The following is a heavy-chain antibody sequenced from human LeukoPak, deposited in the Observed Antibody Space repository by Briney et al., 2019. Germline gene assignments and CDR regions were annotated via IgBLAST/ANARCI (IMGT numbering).Heavy chain of an antibody. CDR3: ARDRYNGSYYFDY. D-gene: IGHD1-26*01. CDR1: GFTFSSYS. Sequence: PGGSLRLSCAASGFTFSSYSMNWVRQAPGKGLEWVSYISSSSSTIYYADSVKGRFTISRDNAKNSLYLQMSSLRAEDTAVYYCARDRYNGSYYFDYWGQGTLVTVSS. CDR2: ISSSSSTI. J-gene: IGHJ4*02. V-gene: IGHV3-48*01.